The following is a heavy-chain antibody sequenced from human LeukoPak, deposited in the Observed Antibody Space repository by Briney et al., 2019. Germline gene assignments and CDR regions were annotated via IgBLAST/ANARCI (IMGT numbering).Heavy chain of an antibody. J-gene: IGHJ4*02. V-gene: IGHV4-59*08. CDR3: ARGGLGPYYYDSSGSYYFDY. CDR1: GGSISSYY. D-gene: IGHD3-22*01. CDR2: IYYSGST. Sequence: PSETLSLTCTVSGGSISSYYWGWLRQPPGKGLEWIGYIYYSGSTNYNPSLKSRVTISVDTSKNQFSLKLSSVTAADTAVYYCARGGLGPYYYDSSGSYYFDYWGQGTLVTVSS.